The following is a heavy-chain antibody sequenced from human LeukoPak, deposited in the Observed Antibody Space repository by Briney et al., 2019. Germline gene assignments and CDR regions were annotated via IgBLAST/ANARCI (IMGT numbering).Heavy chain of an antibody. CDR3: ANSGDFYDSSYYFDY. CDR1: GGTFSSYT. D-gene: IGHD3-22*01. Sequence: SVKVSCKASGGTFSSYTISWVRQAPGQGLEWMGRIIPILGIANYAQKIQGRVTITADKSTSTAYMELSSLRSEDTAVYYCANSGDFYDSSYYFDYWGQGTLVTVSS. J-gene: IGHJ4*02. CDR2: IIPILGIA. V-gene: IGHV1-69*02.